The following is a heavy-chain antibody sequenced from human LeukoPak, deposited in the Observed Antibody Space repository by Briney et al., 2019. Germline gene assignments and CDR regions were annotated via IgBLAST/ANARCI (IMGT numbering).Heavy chain of an antibody. CDR3: ARPVCGITMVRGTSRGFDP. Sequence: PSETLSLTCAVYGGSFSGYSWTWIRQPQGKRLEWIGEINHSGAPNYNPSLKSRVTISVDTSKNQFSLKLSSVTAADTAVYYCARPVCGITMVRGTSRGFDPWGQGTLVTVSS. J-gene: IGHJ5*02. CDR2: INHSGAP. D-gene: IGHD3-10*01. CDR1: GGSFSGYS. V-gene: IGHV4-34*01.